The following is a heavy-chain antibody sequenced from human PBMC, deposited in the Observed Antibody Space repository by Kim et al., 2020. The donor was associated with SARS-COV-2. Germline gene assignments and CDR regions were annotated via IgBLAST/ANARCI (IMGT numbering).Heavy chain of an antibody. CDR2: FDPEDGET. CDR3: ATGPDYYGSEVYYYYGMDV. CDR1: GYTLTELS. Sequence: ASVTVSCKVSGYTLTELSMHWVRQAPGKGLEWMGGFDPEDGETIYAQKFQGRVTMTEDTSTDTAYMELSSLRSEDTAVYYCATGPDYYGSEVYYYYGMDVWGQGTTVTVSS. D-gene: IGHD3-10*01. J-gene: IGHJ6*02. V-gene: IGHV1-24*01.